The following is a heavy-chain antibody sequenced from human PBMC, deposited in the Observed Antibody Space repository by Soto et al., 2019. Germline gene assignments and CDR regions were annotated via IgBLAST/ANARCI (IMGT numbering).Heavy chain of an antibody. V-gene: IGHV1-3*05. CDR3: ARDLGYALPDY. CDR2: INAGNGNT. J-gene: IGHJ4*02. CDR1: GYTFTSYA. Sequence: QVQLVQSGAEEKKPGASVKVSCKASGYTFTSYAMHWERQAPGQRLEWMGWINAGNGNTKYSQKFQGRVTITRDTSACTAYMELSSLRSEDTAVYYCARDLGYALPDYWGQGTLVTVSS. D-gene: IGHD2-15*01.